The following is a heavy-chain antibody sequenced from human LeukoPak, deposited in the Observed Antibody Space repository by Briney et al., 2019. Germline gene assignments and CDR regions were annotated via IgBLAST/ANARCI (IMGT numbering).Heavy chain of an antibody. Sequence: GGSLTLSCAASGFTFSSYGMHWVRQAPGKGLEWVAFIRYDGSNKYYADSVKGRFTISRDNSKHTLYLQMNSLRAEDTAVYYCARRTKWLNYFDYWGQGTLVTVSS. V-gene: IGHV3-30*02. CDR2: IRYDGSNK. J-gene: IGHJ4*02. D-gene: IGHD5-12*01. CDR1: GFTFSSYG. CDR3: ARRTKWLNYFDY.